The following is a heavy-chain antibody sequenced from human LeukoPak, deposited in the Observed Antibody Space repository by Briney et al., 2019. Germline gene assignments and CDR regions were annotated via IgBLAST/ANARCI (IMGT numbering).Heavy chain of an antibody. D-gene: IGHD3-16*01. Sequence: GGSLRLSCAASGFTSGDYAMSWVRQAPGKGLEWVGFIRTEAYDGATDYGASVKGRSTISRDDSKNIAYLQMNSLNTEDTAVYYCTRTFGYYYFYMDVWGKGTTVIASS. J-gene: IGHJ6*03. CDR1: GFTSGDYA. CDR2: IRTEAYDGAT. CDR3: TRTFGYYYFYMDV. V-gene: IGHV3-49*04.